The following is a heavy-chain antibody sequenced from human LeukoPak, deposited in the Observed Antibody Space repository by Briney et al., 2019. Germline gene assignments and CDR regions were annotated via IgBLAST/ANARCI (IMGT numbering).Heavy chain of an antibody. V-gene: IGHV3-23*01. CDR3: VKVAVVTPGDAFDI. CDR2: ISGSGGST. J-gene: IGHJ3*02. Sequence: PGGSLRLSCAASGFTFSSFAMSWVRQAPGKGLEWVSFISGSGGSTYYADSVKGRFTISRDNSRNTLYLQMNSLRAEDTALYYCVKVAVVTPGDAFDIWGQGTVVTVSS. D-gene: IGHD4-23*01. CDR1: GFTFSSFA.